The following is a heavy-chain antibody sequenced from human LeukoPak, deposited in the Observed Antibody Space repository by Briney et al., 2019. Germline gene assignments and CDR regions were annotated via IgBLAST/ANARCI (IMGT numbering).Heavy chain of an antibody. D-gene: IGHD3-22*01. Sequence: SETLSLTCAVYGGSSSGYYWSWIRQPPGKGLEWIGEINHSGSTNYNPSLKSRVTISVDTSKNQFSLKLSSVTAADTAVYYCARVTYYYDSSGYYYGNRSYYYFDYWGQGTLVTVSS. J-gene: IGHJ4*02. CDR1: GGSSSGYY. CDR2: INHSGST. CDR3: ARVTYYYDSSGYYYGNRSYYYFDY. V-gene: IGHV4-34*01.